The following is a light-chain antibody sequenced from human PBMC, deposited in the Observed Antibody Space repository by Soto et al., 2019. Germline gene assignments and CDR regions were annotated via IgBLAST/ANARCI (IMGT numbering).Light chain of an antibody. V-gene: IGLV2-14*01. CDR1: NSDVGAYNY. CDR3: CSFTSITTYV. CDR2: EVS. Sequence: QSVPTQPASVSGSLGQSITISCTGTNSDVGAYNYVSWYQQQPGNAPKLMISEVSNRPSGVSNRFSGSNSGNTASLIISGLQAEDEADYYCCSFTSITTYVFGTGTKVTVL. J-gene: IGLJ1*01.